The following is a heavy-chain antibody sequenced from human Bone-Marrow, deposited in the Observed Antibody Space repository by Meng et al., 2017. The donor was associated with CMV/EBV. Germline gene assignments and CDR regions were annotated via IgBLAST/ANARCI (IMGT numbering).Heavy chain of an antibody. J-gene: IGHJ4*02. Sequence: GYTFTGYYMHWVRQAPGQGLEWMGWINPNSGGTNYAQKFQGRVTMTRDTSISTAYMELSRLRSDDTAVYYCARDAHYYGSGSMGYDYWGQGTLVTVSS. CDR3: ARDAHYYGSGSMGYDY. D-gene: IGHD3-10*01. CDR1: GYTFTGYY. V-gene: IGHV1-2*02. CDR2: INPNSGGT.